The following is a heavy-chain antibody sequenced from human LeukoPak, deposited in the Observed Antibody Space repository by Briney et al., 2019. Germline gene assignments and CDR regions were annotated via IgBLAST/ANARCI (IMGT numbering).Heavy chain of an antibody. D-gene: IGHD3-10*01. CDR3: ARDNYYGSGSNNWFDP. CDR1: GYSINSGYY. J-gene: IGHJ5*02. V-gene: IGHV4-38-2*02. CDR2: IYHSGST. Sequence: SETLSLTCAVSGYSINSGYYWGWIRQPPGKGLEWIGSIYHSGSTYYNPSLKSRVTISVDTSKNQFSLKLSSVTAADTAVYYCARDNYYGSGSNNWFDPWGQGTLVTVSS.